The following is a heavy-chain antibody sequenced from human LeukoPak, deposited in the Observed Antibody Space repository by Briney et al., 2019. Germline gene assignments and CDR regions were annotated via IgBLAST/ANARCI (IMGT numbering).Heavy chain of an antibody. J-gene: IGHJ1*01. V-gene: IGHV4-34*01. CDR1: GGSFSGYY. CDR2: INHSGST. D-gene: IGHD6-13*01. CDR3: ARGRPRGLYTSNWTEYLHY. Sequence: SETLSPTCAVYGGSFSGYYWSWIRQPPGKGLEWFGEINHSGSTNYNPSLKSRVTISVDTSKNQFSLKLSSVTAADTAIYYCARGRPRGLYTSNWTEYLHYWGQGTLVTVSS.